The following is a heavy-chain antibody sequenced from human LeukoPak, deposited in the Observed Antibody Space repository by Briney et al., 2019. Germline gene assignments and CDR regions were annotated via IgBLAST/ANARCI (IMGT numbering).Heavy chain of an antibody. CDR1: LYTHTGYY. D-gene: IGHD5-12*01. CDR3: ARGYSGYLNPYYYMDV. V-gene: IGHV1-2*02. J-gene: IGHJ6*03. CDR2: IKPNSGGT. Sequence: ASVKDSRMASLYTHTGYYMHWVRPAPGQGLERMGWIKPNSGGTNYVQKFQGRVTMTRDTSISTAYMELSRLRCDDTAVYYCARGYSGYLNPYYYMDVWGKGTTVTVSS.